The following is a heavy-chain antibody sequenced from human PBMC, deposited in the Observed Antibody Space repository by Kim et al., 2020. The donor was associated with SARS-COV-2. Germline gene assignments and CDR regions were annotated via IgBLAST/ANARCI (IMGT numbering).Heavy chain of an antibody. CDR3: AKDRGIVGATRGGLDY. CDR1: GFTFSSYG. V-gene: IGHV3-33*06. Sequence: GGSLRLSCAASGFTFSSYGMHWVRQAPGKGLEWVAVIWYDGSNKYYADSVKGRFTISRDNSKNTLYLQMNSLRAEDTAVYYCAKDRGIVGATRGGLDYWGQGTLVTVSS. CDR2: IWYDGSNK. D-gene: IGHD1-26*01. J-gene: IGHJ4*02.